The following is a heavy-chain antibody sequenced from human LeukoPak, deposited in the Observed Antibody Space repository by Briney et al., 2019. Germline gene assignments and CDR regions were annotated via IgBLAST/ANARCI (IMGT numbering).Heavy chain of an antibody. J-gene: IGHJ4*02. D-gene: IGHD6-13*01. CDR2: INGNGAST. V-gene: IGHV3-23*01. CDR3: AKDIAAAGTVYFDY. Sequence: GGSLRLSCAASGFTFSSYAMSWVRQAPGKGLEWVSGINGNGASTYYADSVKGRFTVSRDNSKKTVNLQMNSLRAEDTAVYYCAKDIAAAGTVYFDYWGQGTLVTVSS. CDR1: GFTFSSYA.